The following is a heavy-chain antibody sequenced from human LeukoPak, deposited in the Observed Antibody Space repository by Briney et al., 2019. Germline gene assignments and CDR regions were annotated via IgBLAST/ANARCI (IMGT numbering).Heavy chain of an antibody. J-gene: IGHJ4*02. Sequence: GGSLRLSCAASGFTFSDYSMNWVRQAPGKGLEWVSSISSSSSYIHYADSVKGRFTISRDNAKNSLYLQMNSLRAEDTALYYCARLYCESASCCASDYWGQGTLVTVSS. CDR1: GFTFSDYS. D-gene: IGHD2-2*01. CDR2: ISSSSSYI. CDR3: ARLYCESASCCASDY. V-gene: IGHV3-21*01.